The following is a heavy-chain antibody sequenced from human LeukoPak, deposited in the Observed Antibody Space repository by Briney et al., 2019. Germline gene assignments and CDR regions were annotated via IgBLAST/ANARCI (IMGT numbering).Heavy chain of an antibody. D-gene: IGHD3-22*01. V-gene: IGHV3-23*01. CDR3: AKRGVVIRVILVGFNKEAYYFDS. CDR1: GISLSKYG. CDR2: ISGSGGGT. Sequence: GGSLRLSCAVSGISLSKYGMSWVRQAPGKGLEWVACISGSGGGTNYADSVKGRFTISRDNPKDTLYLQMNRLRAEDTAVYFCAKRGVVIRVILVGFNKEAYYFDSWGQGALVTASS. J-gene: IGHJ4*02.